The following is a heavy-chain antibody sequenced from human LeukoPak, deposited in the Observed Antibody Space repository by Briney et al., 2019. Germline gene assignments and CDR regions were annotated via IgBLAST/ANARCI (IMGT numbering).Heavy chain of an antibody. J-gene: IGHJ4*02. CDR3: AITTPRIAAAGAFDY. Sequence: GESLQISCKGSGYSFTSYWIGWVRQLPGKGLEWMGIIYPGDSDTRYSPSFQGQVTISADKSISTAYLQWNSLKASDTAMYYCAITTPRIAAAGAFDYWGQGTLVTVSS. CDR2: IYPGDSDT. V-gene: IGHV5-51*01. D-gene: IGHD6-13*01. CDR1: GYSFTSYW.